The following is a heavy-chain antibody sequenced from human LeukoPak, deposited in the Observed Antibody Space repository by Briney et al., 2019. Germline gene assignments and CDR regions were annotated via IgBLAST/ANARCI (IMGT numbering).Heavy chain of an antibody. D-gene: IGHD1-26*01. J-gene: IGHJ6*02. CDR2: IYYSGST. CDR3: ARDPGGSYPRYYYGMDV. CDR1: GGSISSYY. V-gene: IGHV4-59*01. Sequence: SETLSLTCTVSGGSISSYYWSWIRQPPGKGLEWIGYIYYSGSTNYNPSLKSRVTISVDTSKNQFSLKLSSVTAADTAVYYCARDPGGSYPRYYYGMDVWGQGTTVTVSS.